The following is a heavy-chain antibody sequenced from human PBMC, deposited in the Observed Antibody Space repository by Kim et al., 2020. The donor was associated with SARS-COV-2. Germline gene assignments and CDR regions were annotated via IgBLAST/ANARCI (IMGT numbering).Heavy chain of an antibody. Sequence: RFTISRDNSKNTLYLQMNSLRAEDTAVYYCAKDVYDYVWGSYRYTMYFDYWGQGTLVTVSS. D-gene: IGHD3-16*02. V-gene: IGHV3-30*02. CDR3: AKDVYDYVWGSYRYTMYFDY. J-gene: IGHJ4*02.